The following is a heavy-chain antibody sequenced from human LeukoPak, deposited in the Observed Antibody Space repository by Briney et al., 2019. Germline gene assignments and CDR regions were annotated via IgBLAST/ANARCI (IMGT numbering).Heavy chain of an antibody. V-gene: IGHV3-30*02. CDR3: AKAPGGYNLHYFDY. CDR1: GFTFSSYG. CDR2: IRYDGSNK. Sequence: GGSLRLSCAASGFTFSSYGMHWVRQAPGKWLEWVAFIRYDGSNKYYADSVKGRFTISRDNSKNTLYLQMNSLRAEDTAVYYCAKAPGGYNLHYFDYWGQGTLVTVSS. J-gene: IGHJ4*02. D-gene: IGHD5-24*01.